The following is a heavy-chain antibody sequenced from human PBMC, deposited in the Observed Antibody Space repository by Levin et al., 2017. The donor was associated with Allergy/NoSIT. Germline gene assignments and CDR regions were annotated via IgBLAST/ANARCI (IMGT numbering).Heavy chain of an antibody. J-gene: IGHJ4*02. Sequence: ASVKVSCKASGYTFTGYYMHWVRQAPGQGLEWMGWINPNSGGTNYAQKFQGRVTMTRDTSISTAYMELSRLRSDDTAVYYCARAPYSRGWYEGDYWGQGTLVTVSS. D-gene: IGHD6-19*01. V-gene: IGHV1-2*02. CDR2: INPNSGGT. CDR3: ARAPYSRGWYEGDY. CDR1: GYTFTGYY.